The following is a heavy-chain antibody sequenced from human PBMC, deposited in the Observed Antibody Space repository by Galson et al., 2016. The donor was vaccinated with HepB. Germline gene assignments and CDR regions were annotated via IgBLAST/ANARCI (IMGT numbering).Heavy chain of an antibody. V-gene: IGHV5-51*01. CDR2: IYPAASDT. J-gene: IGHJ4*02. D-gene: IGHD3-10*01. CDR3: ARQHFGSASYDRHFDH. Sequence: QSGAEVKKPGESLTISCKGSGYRFANYWIAWVRQMPGKGLEWMGIIYPAASDTTYGPSFQGQVTISPDKSTTTAYLEWSSLKASDTAMYYCARQHFGSASYDRHFDHWGRGTLVTVSS. CDR1: GYRFANYW.